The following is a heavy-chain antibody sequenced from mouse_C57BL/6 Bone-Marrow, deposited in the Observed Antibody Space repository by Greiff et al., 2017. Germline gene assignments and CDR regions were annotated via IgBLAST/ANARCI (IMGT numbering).Heavy chain of an antibody. J-gene: IGHJ3*01. D-gene: IGHD2-1*01. CDR3: ARGLYGNSWFAY. CDR1: GFNFKNTY. Sequence: VQLQQSVAELVRPGASVTLSCTASGFNFKNTYMTWLKQRPEQGLEWIGSIDPANGTTKYAQKFQGKATLTAATSANTAYLQLSSLTSEDTAIYYCARGLYGNSWFAYWGQGTLVTVSA. V-gene: IGHV14-3*01. CDR2: IDPANGTT.